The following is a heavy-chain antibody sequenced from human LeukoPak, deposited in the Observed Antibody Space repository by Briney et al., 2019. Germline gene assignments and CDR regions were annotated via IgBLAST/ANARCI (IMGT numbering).Heavy chain of an antibody. D-gene: IGHD3-22*01. CDR1: GYSISSGYY. CDR3: ARDERYYDSSGYYHYYFDY. J-gene: IGHJ4*02. V-gene: IGHV4-38-2*02. CDR2: IHYSARI. Sequence: SETLSLTCTVSGYSISSGYYWGWIRQPPGKGLEWIGSIHYSARIYYNPSLKSRLTISPDTSKNQFSLKLTSVTAADTAVYYCARDERYYDSSGYYHYYFDYWGQGTLVTVSS.